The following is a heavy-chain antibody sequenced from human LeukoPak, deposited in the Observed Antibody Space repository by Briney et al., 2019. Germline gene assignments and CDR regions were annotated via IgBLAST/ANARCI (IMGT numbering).Heavy chain of an antibody. J-gene: IGHJ4*02. CDR1: GFTFSSYA. V-gene: IGHV3-23*01. Sequence: PGGSLRLSCAASGFTFSSYAMSWVCQAPGRGLEWVSAISGSAGSTYYAESVKGRFTISRDNSKNTLYLQTNSLRAEDTAVYYCAKSPTMVRGVINTKYIDYWGQGTLVTVSS. D-gene: IGHD3-10*01. CDR3: AKSPTMVRGVINTKYIDY. CDR2: ISGSAGST.